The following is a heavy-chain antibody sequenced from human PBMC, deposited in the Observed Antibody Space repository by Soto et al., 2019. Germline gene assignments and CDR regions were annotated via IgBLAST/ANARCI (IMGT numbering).Heavy chain of an antibody. Sequence: SETLSLTCTVSGGSISSGGYYWSWIRQHPGKGLEWIGYIYYSGSTYYNPSLKSRVTISVDTSKNQFSLKLSSVTAADTAVYYCARGETNCSGGSCYSGYYYYYGMDVWGQGTTVTVSS. J-gene: IGHJ6*02. V-gene: IGHV4-31*03. CDR1: GGSISSGGYY. CDR2: IYYSGST. CDR3: ARGETNCSGGSCYSGYYYYYGMDV. D-gene: IGHD2-15*01.